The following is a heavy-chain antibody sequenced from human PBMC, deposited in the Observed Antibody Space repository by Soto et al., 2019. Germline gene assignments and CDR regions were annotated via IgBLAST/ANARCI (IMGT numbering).Heavy chain of an antibody. V-gene: IGHV1-18*01. Sequence: QVQLVQSGAEVKQPGASVKVSCKASGYTFTSYGISWARQAPGQGREWMGWISDYNGNTNYAQKLKGRVSTTTDTSTSAAYMELRSLRSDDTALYYCARHLYYDFWSSYYSGAPLDYRGQGTLVTVPS. CDR1: GYTFTSYG. CDR3: ARHLYYDFWSSYYSGAPLDY. CDR2: ISDYNGNT. D-gene: IGHD3-3*01. J-gene: IGHJ4*02.